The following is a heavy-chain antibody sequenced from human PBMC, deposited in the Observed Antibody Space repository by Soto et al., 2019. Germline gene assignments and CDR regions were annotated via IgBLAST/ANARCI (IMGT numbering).Heavy chain of an antibody. J-gene: IGHJ6*03. Sequence: GGSLRLSCAASGFTFSSYWMHWVRQAPGKGLVWVSRINSDGSSTSYADSVKGRFTISRDNAKNTLYLQMNSLRAEDTAVYYCARDQSIRGWYYYYMDVWGKGTTVTVSS. CDR3: ARDQSIRGWYYYYMDV. CDR1: GFTFSSYW. D-gene: IGHD2-15*01. CDR2: INSDGSST. V-gene: IGHV3-74*01.